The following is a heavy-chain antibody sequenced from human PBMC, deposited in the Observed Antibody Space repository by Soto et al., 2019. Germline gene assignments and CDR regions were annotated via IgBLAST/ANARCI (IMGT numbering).Heavy chain of an antibody. V-gene: IGHV1-8*01. J-gene: IGHJ4*02. CDR1: GYTFTSYD. Sequence: QVPLVQSGAEVKKPGASVKVSCKASGYTFTSYDINWVRQATGQGLEWMGWMNPNSGNTGYAQKFQGRVTMTRNTYISTAYMEMSSLKSENTAVYYCASAGTVTGVKYWGQGTLVTVSS. CDR3: ASAGTVTGVKY. CDR2: MNPNSGNT. D-gene: IGHD4-17*01.